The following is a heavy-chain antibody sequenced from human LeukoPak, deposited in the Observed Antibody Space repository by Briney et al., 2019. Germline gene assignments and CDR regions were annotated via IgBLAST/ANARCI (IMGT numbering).Heavy chain of an antibody. V-gene: IGHV3-74*03. CDR2: IESDGRTT. D-gene: IGHD4/OR15-4a*01. CDR1: GVSFSGYR. J-gene: IGHJ4*02. CDR3: TRDGAGLHY. Sequence: GGSLRLSCAASGVSFSGYRMHWVRQAPGKGLVWVSCIESDGRTTKYADSVKGRFTISRDNAKNTLYLQMNSLGVEDTAVYYCTRDGAGLHYWGQGTLVTVSS.